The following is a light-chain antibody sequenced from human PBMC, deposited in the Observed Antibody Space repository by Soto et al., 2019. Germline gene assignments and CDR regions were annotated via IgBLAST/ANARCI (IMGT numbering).Light chain of an antibody. J-gene: IGLJ1*01. V-gene: IGLV2-14*01. CDR1: SSDVGAYNY. CDR3: SSYTSSSTYV. CDR2: EVS. Sequence: QSVLTQPASVSGSPGQSITISCTGTSSDVGAYNYVSWYQQHPGKAPKLMIFEVSNRPSGVSNRFSGSKSGNTASLTISGLQAEDEADYHCSSYTSSSTYVVGTGTKVTV.